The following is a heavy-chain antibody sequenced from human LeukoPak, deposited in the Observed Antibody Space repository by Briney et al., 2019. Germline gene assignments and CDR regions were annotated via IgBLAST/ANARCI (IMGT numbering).Heavy chain of an antibody. Sequence: GESLKISCKGSGYSFTTYWIGWVRQMPGKGLEWMGIIYPGDSDTRYCPSFQGQVTISADKSISTAYLQWSSLKASDTAMYYCAKMGAYSSSWYGSFDYWGQGTLVTVSS. CDR2: IYPGDSDT. CDR3: AKMGAYSSSWYGSFDY. CDR1: GYSFTTYW. D-gene: IGHD6-13*01. J-gene: IGHJ4*02. V-gene: IGHV5-51*01.